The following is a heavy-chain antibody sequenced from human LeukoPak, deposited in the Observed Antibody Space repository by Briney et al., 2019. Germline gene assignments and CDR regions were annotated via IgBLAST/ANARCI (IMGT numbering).Heavy chain of an antibody. D-gene: IGHD2-2*02. V-gene: IGHV1-69*01. CDR1: GGTFSSYA. CDR3: ARDVGIFYCSSTSCYKRGPNWFDP. Sequence: SVKVSCKASGGTFSSYAISWVRQAPGQGLEWMGGIIPIFGTANYAQKFQGRVTITADESTSTAYMELSSLRSEDTAVYYCARDVGIFYCSSTSCYKRGPNWFDPWGQGTLVTVSS. CDR2: IIPIFGTA. J-gene: IGHJ5*02.